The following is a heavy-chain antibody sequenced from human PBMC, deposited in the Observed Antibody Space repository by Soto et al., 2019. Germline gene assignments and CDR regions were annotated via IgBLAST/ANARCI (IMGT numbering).Heavy chain of an antibody. Sequence: GASVKVSCKASGGTFSSYAISWVRQAPGQGLEWMGGIIPIFGTANYAQKFQGRVTITADESTSTAYMELSSLRSEDTAVYYCARGLVTIFGYYGMDVWGQGTTVTVSS. CDR2: IIPIFGTA. V-gene: IGHV1-69*13. D-gene: IGHD3-3*01. CDR1: GGTFSSYA. J-gene: IGHJ6*02. CDR3: ARGLVTIFGYYGMDV.